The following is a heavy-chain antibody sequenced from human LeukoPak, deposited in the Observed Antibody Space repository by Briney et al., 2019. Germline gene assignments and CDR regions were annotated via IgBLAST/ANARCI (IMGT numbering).Heavy chain of an antibody. D-gene: IGHD2-15*01. CDR3: AREGNGLLSKDLDY. Sequence: ASVKVSCKGSGYTFTDYYLHWVRQAPGQGLEWVGYINPRDGGTSSPPNFRGRVTMTTDASSSTVYMELSRLTSDDTAIYYCAREGNGLLSKDLDYWGQGTLVTVPS. V-gene: IGHV1-2*02. J-gene: IGHJ4*02. CDR1: GYTFTDYY. CDR2: INPRDGGT.